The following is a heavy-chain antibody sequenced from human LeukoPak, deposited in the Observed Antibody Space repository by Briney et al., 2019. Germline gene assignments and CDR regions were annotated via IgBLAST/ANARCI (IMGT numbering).Heavy chain of an antibody. CDR3: AKAPVWNYYYGLDV. CDR2: ITTSGST. Sequence: GGALVLSLQAPGWTFRSYAMAWVPQAPGKGLGGVPGITTSGSTYYADSVKGRFTISRENSNNTLYLHMDSLRAEDTAVYYCAKAPVWNYYYGLDVWGQGTTVPVSS. V-gene: IGHV3-23*01. D-gene: IGHD2-21*01. J-gene: IGHJ6*02. CDR1: GWTFRSYA.